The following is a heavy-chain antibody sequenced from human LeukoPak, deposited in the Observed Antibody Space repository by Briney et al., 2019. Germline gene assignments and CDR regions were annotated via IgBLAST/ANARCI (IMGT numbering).Heavy chain of an antibody. CDR3: ARDGKYCSSTSCHRPFDY. CDR1: GFPFSSYE. J-gene: IGHJ4*02. D-gene: IGHD2-2*01. Sequence: PGGSLRLSCAASGFPFSSYEMNWVRQAPGKGLEWVSYISSSGSTIYYADSVKGRFTISRDNAKNSLYLQMNSLRAEDTAVYYCARDGKYCSSTSCHRPFDYWGQGTLVTVSS. CDR2: ISSSGSTI. V-gene: IGHV3-48*03.